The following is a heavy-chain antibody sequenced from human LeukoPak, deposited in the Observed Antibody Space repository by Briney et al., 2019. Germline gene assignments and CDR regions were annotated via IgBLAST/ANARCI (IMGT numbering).Heavy chain of an antibody. CDR2: TYYRSKWSN. Sequence: SQTLSLTCAISGDSVSSNSATWNWIRQSPSRGLEWLGRTYYRSKWSNDYAVSVKGRITINPDTSKNQISLQLNSVTPEDTAVYYCARDWYSSGWYRFDYWGQGTLVTVSS. V-gene: IGHV6-1*01. J-gene: IGHJ4*02. D-gene: IGHD6-19*01. CDR3: ARDWYSSGWYRFDY. CDR1: GDSVSSNSAT.